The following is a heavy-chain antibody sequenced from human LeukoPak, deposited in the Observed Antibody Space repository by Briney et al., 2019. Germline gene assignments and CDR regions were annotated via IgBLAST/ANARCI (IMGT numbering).Heavy chain of an antibody. J-gene: IGHJ5*02. CDR3: ARLINSGYDNRGWFDP. Sequence: GASVKVSCKASGYTFTSYGISWVRQAPGQGLEWMGWISAYNGNTNYAQKLQGRVTMTTDTSTSTAYMELNSLRSEDTAVYYCARLINSGYDNRGWFDPWGQGTLVTVSS. CDR1: GYTFTSYG. V-gene: IGHV1-18*01. D-gene: IGHD5-12*01. CDR2: ISAYNGNT.